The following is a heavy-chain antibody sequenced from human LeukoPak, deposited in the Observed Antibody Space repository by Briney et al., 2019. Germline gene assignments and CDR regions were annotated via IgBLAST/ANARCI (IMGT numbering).Heavy chain of an antibody. CDR3: AREGWSSASCLDY. Sequence: GGSLRLSCAACGFTFCILGVHWVPEAPGKGLEGVAIIWYDGSNKYYADSVKGRFTISRDSSQNTLYLQMNSLKAEDTAVYYCAREGWSSASCLDYWGQGTLVTVSS. J-gene: IGHJ4*02. D-gene: IGHD2-15*01. V-gene: IGHV3-33*01. CDR1: GFTFCILG. CDR2: IWYDGSNK.